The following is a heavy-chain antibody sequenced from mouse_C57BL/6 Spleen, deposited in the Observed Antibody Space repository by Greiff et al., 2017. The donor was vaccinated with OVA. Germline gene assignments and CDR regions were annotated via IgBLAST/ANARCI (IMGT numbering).Heavy chain of an antibody. CDR3: ARDRSNYGNFDV. V-gene: IGHV3-1*01. J-gene: IGHJ1*03. D-gene: IGHD2-5*01. CDR1: GYSITSGYD. Sequence: EVKLEESGPGMVKPSQSLSLTCTVTGYSITSGYDWHWIRHFPGNKLEWMGYISYSGSTNYNPSLKSRISITHDTSKNHFFLKLNSVTTEDTATYYCARDRSNYGNFDVWGTGTTVTVSS. CDR2: ISYSGST.